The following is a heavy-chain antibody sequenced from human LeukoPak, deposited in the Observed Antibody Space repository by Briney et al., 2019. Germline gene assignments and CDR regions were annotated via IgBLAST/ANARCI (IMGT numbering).Heavy chain of an antibody. J-gene: IGHJ3*02. D-gene: IGHD6-19*01. CDR3: ARVSSSGWNDAFDI. V-gene: IGHV4-59*01. Sequence: SETLSLTCTVSGGSISSYYWSWIRQPPGKGLEWIGYIYYSGSTNYNPSLRSRVTISVDTSKNQFSLKLSSVTAADTAVYYCARVSSSGWNDAFDIWGQGTMVTVSS. CDR1: GGSISSYY. CDR2: IYYSGST.